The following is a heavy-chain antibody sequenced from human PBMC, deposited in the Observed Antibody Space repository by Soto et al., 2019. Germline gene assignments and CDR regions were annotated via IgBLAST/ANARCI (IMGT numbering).Heavy chain of an antibody. J-gene: IGHJ6*02. Sequence: SVKVSCKASGGTLSSYAISWVRQAPGQGLEWMGGIIPIFGTADYAQKFQGRVTITADESTSTAYMELSSLRSEDTAVYYCARARYSSGWYWNNYYYGMDVWGQGTTVTVSS. V-gene: IGHV1-69*13. CDR2: IIPIFGTA. CDR1: GGTLSSYA. D-gene: IGHD6-19*01. CDR3: ARARYSSGWYWNNYYYGMDV.